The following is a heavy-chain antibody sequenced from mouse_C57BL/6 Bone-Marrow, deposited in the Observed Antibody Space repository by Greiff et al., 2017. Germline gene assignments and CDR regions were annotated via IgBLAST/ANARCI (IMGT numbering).Heavy chain of an antibody. CDR2: IHPNSGST. CDR3: ARSKRRIEPFAY. Sequence: VQLQQSGPELVKPGASVKISCKASGYTFTDYYINWVQQRPGQGLEWIGMIHPNSGSTNYNEKFKRKATLTVDKSSSTAYMQLSSLTSEDSAVYYCARSKRRIEPFAYWGQGTLVTVSA. V-gene: IGHV1-64*01. J-gene: IGHJ3*01. CDR1: GYTFTDYY.